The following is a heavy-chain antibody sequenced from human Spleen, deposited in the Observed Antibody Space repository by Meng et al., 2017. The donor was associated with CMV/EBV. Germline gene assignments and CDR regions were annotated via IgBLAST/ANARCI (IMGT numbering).Heavy chain of an antibody. Sequence: LREWGPGLVKPSETLSLTCTGSGVAISSSSYYWGWIRQPPGKGLEWIESIYYSGSTYYNPSLKSRVTISVDTSKNQFSLKLSSVTAADTAVYYCARDYYGSGTSPWGQGTLVTVSS. J-gene: IGHJ5*02. CDR2: IYYSGST. D-gene: IGHD3-10*01. CDR1: GVAISSSSYY. V-gene: IGHV4-39*07. CDR3: ARDYYGSGTSP.